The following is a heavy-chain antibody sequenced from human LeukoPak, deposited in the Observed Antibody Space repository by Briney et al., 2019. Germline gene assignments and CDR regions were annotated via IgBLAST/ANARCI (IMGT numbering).Heavy chain of an antibody. CDR3: ARKIGNSVSFYMDV. CDR2: IIPIFGTA. Sequence: SVKVSCKASGGTFSSYAISWVRQAPGQGLEWMGGIIPIFGTANYAQKFQGRVTITAGESTSTAYMELSSLRSEDTAVYYCARKIGNSVSFYMDVWGKGTTVTISS. V-gene: IGHV1-69*13. D-gene: IGHD2/OR15-2a*01. J-gene: IGHJ6*03. CDR1: GGTFSSYA.